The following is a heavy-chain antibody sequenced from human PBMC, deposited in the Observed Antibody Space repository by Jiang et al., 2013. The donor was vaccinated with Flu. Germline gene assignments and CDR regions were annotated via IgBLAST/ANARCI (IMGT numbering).Heavy chain of an antibody. D-gene: IGHD3-3*01. CDR1: GFTFDDYT. V-gene: IGHV3-43*01. CDR2: ISWDGGST. CDR3: AKDIYAGITIFGVGYAFDI. Sequence: VQLLESGGVVVQPGGSLRLSCAASGFTFDDYTMHWVRQAPGKGLEWVSLISWDGGSTYYADSVKGRFTISRDNSKNSLYLQMNSLRTEDTALYYCAKDIYAGITIFGVGYAFDIWGQGTMVTVSS. J-gene: IGHJ3*02.